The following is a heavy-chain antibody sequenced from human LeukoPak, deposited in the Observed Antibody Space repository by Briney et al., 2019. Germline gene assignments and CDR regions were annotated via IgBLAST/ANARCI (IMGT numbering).Heavy chain of an antibody. V-gene: IGHV1-2*02. Sequence: ASVKVSCKASGYTFTSYHMHWGRHAPGQGLEWMGWINPNSGGTNYAQKFQGRVTMTRDTSISTAYMELSRLRSDDTAVYYCARVLWFGEFHYWGQGTLVTVSS. J-gene: IGHJ4*02. CDR2: INPNSGGT. D-gene: IGHD3-10*01. CDR3: ARVLWFGEFHY. CDR1: GYTFTSYH.